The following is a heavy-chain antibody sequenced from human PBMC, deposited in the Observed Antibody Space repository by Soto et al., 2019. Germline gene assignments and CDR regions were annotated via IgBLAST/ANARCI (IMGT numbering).Heavy chain of an antibody. D-gene: IGHD1-26*01. V-gene: IGHV3-74*01. Sequence: GGSLRLSCAASGFTFSSHWMHWVRQAPGKGLEWVSRIDVTDRSTSYADSVKGRFTVSRDNANNTLYLQMNSLRAEDTAVYYCTRGKYSGSYYFDYWGQGTLVTVSS. CDR2: IDVTDRST. CDR1: GFTFSSHW. J-gene: IGHJ4*02. CDR3: TRGKYSGSYYFDY.